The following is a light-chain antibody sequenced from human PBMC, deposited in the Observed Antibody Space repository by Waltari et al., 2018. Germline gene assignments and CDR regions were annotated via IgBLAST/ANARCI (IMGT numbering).Light chain of an antibody. V-gene: IGKV3-15*01. Sequence: DIVMTQSPATLSVSPGERATLSCRAGQSVGTNLAWYQQRPGQAPRLLLYGASSRATGIPAGFSGSGSGTDFTLTINSLQPEDFALYYCQQYHNWPPWAFGQGTKVEIK. CDR3: QQYHNWPPWA. CDR2: GAS. J-gene: IGKJ1*01. CDR1: QSVGTN.